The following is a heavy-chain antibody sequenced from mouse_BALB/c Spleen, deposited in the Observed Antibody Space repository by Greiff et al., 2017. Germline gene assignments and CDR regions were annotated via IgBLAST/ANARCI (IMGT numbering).Heavy chain of an antibody. CDR1: GYTFTSYY. J-gene: IGHJ3*01. V-gene: IGHV1S81*02. CDR2: INPSNGGT. CDR3: TRSDGDDYDWFAY. D-gene: IGHD2-4*01. Sequence: VQLQQSGAELVKPGASVKLSCKASGYTFTSYYMYWVKQRPGQGLEWIGEINPSNGGTNFNEKFKSKATLTVDKSSSTAYMQLSSLTSEDSAVYYCTRSDGDDYDWFAYWGQGTLVTVSA.